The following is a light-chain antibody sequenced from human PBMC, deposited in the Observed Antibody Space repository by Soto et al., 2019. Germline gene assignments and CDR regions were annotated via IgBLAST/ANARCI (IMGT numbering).Light chain of an antibody. V-gene: IGKV1-9*01. CDR2: AAS. CDR3: QQLNSYPIT. CDR1: QGISSY. J-gene: IGKJ5*01. Sequence: DIQMTQSPSTLPASVGDRVTITCRASQGISSYLAWYQQKPGKAPKLLIYAASTLQSGVPSRFSGSGSGTDFTLTISSLQPEEFATYYCQQLNSYPITVGQGTRLEIK.